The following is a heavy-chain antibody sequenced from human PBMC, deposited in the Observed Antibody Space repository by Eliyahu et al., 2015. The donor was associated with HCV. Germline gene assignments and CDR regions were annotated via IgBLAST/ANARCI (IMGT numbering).Heavy chain of an antibody. Sequence: EVQLVESGGGLVQPGRSLRLSCAASGFXFDDYALXWVRQVPGKGLEWVSGISWNSVNIGYADSVKGRFIISRDNAKNSLYLQMNSLRSEDTAFYFCAKGARGGYNYYSDYWGQGTLVTVSS. V-gene: IGHV3-9*01. CDR2: ISWNSVNI. CDR1: GFXFDDYA. J-gene: IGHJ4*02. D-gene: IGHD5-24*01. CDR3: AKGARGGYNYYSDY.